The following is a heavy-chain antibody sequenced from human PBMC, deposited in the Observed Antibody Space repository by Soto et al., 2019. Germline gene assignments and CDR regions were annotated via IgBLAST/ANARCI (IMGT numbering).Heavy chain of an antibody. CDR3: ARDRGWLQSLDGDYYYYGMDV. V-gene: IGHV1-18*01. CDR2: ISAYNGNT. D-gene: IGHD5-12*01. Sequence: QVQLVQSGAEVKKPGASVKVSCKASGYTFTSYGISWVRQAPGQGLEWMGWISAYNGNTNYAQKLQGRVTMTTDTSTSTAYMGLRSLRSDDTAVYYCARDRGWLQSLDGDYYYYGMDVWGQGTTVTVSS. CDR1: GYTFTSYG. J-gene: IGHJ6*02.